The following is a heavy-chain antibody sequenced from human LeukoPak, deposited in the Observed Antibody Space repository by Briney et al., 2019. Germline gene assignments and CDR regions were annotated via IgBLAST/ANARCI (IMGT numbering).Heavy chain of an antibody. CDR3: ARDRPGQWLAIGGFDP. CDR1: GYTFTSYG. CDR2: IIPIFGTA. D-gene: IGHD6-19*01. J-gene: IGHJ5*02. Sequence: GASVKVSCKASGYTFTSYGISWVRQAPGQGLEWMGGIIPIFGTANYAQKFQGRVTITTDESTSTAYMELSSLRSEDTAVYYCARDRPGQWLAIGGFDPWGQGTLVTVSS. V-gene: IGHV1-69*05.